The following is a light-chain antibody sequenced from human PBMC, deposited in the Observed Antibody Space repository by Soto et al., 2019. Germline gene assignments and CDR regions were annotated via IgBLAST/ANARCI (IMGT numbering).Light chain of an antibody. CDR1: QSISSK. V-gene: IGKV1-5*03. CDR2: KAS. CDR3: QQYNTFSWT. Sequence: DIQMTQSPSTLSASVGDRVTITCRASQSISSKLAWYQQKQGKAPKLMIYKASSLERGVPSRFSGSGSGTDFTLTISSLQPDDFATYYCQQYNTFSWTFGQGPKVEIK. J-gene: IGKJ1*01.